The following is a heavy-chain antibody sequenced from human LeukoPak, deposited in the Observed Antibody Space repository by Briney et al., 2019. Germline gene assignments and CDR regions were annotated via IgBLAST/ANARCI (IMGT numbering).Heavy chain of an antibody. CDR2: MNANNGNT. CDR3: AREQHFGGSGFYAY. CDR1: GYTFTSYD. Sequence: ASVKVSCKASGYTFTSYDINWVRQATGQGLEWMGWMNANNGNTGYAQKFQGRVTMTRNTSISTAYMELSSLRSEDTAVYYCAREQHFGGSGFYAYWGQGTLVTVSS. D-gene: IGHD3-3*01. J-gene: IGHJ4*02. V-gene: IGHV1-8*01.